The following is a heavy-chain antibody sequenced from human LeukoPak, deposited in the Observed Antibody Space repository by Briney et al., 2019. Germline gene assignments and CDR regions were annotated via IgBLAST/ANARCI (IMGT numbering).Heavy chain of an antibody. CDR2: ISYDGSNK. J-gene: IGHJ4*02. Sequence: GRSLRLSCAASGFTFSSYGMHWARQAPGKGLEWVAVISYDGSNKYYADSVKGRFTISRDNSKNTLYLQMNSLRAEDTAVYYCAKDITMIVDFDYWGQGTLVTVSS. CDR1: GFTFSSYG. V-gene: IGHV3-30*18. D-gene: IGHD3-22*01. CDR3: AKDITMIVDFDY.